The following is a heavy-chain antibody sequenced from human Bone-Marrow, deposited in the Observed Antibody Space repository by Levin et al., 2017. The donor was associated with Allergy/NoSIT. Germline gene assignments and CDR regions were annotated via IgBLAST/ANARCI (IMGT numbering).Heavy chain of an antibody. J-gene: IGHJ5*02. CDR3: ARLMVRGGVDWFDP. CDR1: GFTFDNYY. CDR2: IRQDGSET. V-gene: IGHV3-7*01. D-gene: IGHD3-10*01. Sequence: GGSLRLSCRASGFTFDNYYMSWVRQAPAKGLEWVANIRQDGSETYYVDSVEGRFTISRDNAKDSLYLHMHSLRPEDTAVYCCARLMVRGGVDWFDPWGQGTLLTVSA.